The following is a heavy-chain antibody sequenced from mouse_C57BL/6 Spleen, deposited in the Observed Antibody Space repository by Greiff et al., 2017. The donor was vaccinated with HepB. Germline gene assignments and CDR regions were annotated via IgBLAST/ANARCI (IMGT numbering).Heavy chain of an antibody. V-gene: IGHV1-69*01. CDR3: ARGGGTTAWYIDV. CDR1: GYTFTSYW. CDR2: IDPADSYT. J-gene: IGHJ1*03. Sequence: QVQLQQPGAELVMPGASVKLSCKASGYTFTSYWMHWVKQRPGQGLEWMGEIDPADSYTNYNQKFKGKSTLTVDKSSSTAYMQLSSLTSEDSAVYDCARGGGTTAWYIDVWGKGTTVTVSS. D-gene: IGHD1-2*01.